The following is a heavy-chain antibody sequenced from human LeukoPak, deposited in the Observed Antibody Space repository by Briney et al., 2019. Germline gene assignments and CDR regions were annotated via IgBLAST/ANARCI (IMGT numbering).Heavy chain of an antibody. D-gene: IGHD6-13*01. J-gene: IGHJ4*02. V-gene: IGHV4-34*01. Sequence: SETLSLTCAVYGGSFSGYYWSWIRQPPGKGLEWIGEIDHSGSTNYNPSLKSRVTISVDTSKNQFSLRLSSVTAADTAVYYCARRQPVLAAGTDYWSQRNLVTVSS. CDR3: ARRQPVLAAGTDY. CDR1: GGSFSGYY. CDR2: IDHSGST.